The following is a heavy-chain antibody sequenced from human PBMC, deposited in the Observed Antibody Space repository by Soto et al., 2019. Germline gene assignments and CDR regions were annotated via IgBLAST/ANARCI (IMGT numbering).Heavy chain of an antibody. CDR1: GYTFTNYG. J-gene: IGHJ4*02. CDR2: ITAYNGNT. CDR3: ARDRRGDSSGYYLY. V-gene: IGHV1-18*01. Sequence: QVQLVQSEVEVKKPGASVKVSCKASGYTFTNYGISWVRQAPGQGLEWMGWITAYNGNTDYAQRLQGRVTMTTDTSTSKAYMELRSLGSDDTAVYYCARDRRGDSSGYYLYWGQGTLVTVSS. D-gene: IGHD3-22*01.